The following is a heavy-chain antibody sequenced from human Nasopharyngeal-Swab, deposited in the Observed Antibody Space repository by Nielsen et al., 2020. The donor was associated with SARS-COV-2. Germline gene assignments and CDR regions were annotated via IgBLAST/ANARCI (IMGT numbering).Heavy chain of an antibody. Sequence: GGSLRLSCATSGFTFSPYTMTSVRQAPGKGLQWISYITSGNSVQYADSVRGRFTISRDNAKNSLYLQMNSLTAEDTAVYYCARERGGGYGDYWGQGNLVTVSS. CDR2: ITSGNSV. V-gene: IGHV3-48*04. CDR3: ARERGGGYGDY. CDR1: GFTFSPYT. J-gene: IGHJ4*02. D-gene: IGHD5-12*01.